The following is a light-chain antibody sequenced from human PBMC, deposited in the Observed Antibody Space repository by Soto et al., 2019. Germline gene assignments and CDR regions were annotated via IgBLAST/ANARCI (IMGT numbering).Light chain of an antibody. V-gene: IGLV2-8*01. CDR1: SSDVGGYNY. J-gene: IGLJ1*01. CDR2: EVN. CDR3: SSYAGSSNV. Sequence: QAVLTQPPTASRAPGQSVAISCTGTSSDVGGYNYVSWYQQHPGKAPKLMIYEVNKRPSGVPDRFSGSKSGNTASLTVSGLQAEDEADYYFSSYAGSSNVFGTGTKVTVL.